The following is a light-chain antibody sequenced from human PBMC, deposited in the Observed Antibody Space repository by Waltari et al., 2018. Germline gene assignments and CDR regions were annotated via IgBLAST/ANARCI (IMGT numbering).Light chain of an antibody. CDR3: ASWDDSLNGFYV. J-gene: IGLJ1*01. CDR1: SSNIGSTS. CDR2: RNN. V-gene: IGLV1-44*01. Sequence: QSVLTQPPSASGTPGQSVTISCSGSSSNIGSTSLTWYQQLPGTAPKNLIYRNNERPSGVPDLFSGSKSGTSASLAISGLQSEDEADYYCASWDDSLNGFYVFGTGTNVAVL.